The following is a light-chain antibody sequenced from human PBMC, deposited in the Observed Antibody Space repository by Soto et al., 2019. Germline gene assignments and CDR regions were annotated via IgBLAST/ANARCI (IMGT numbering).Light chain of an antibody. V-gene: IGKV1-5*03. CDR3: QQYNRSPRR. CDR2: EAS. J-gene: IGKJ1*01. Sequence: DIQMTQSPSTLSASVGDRVTITCRASQSINNWLAWYQQKPGSAPKLLIYEASSLESGVPSRFSGSGSGTECTLTISSLQPEDFATYYCQQYNRSPRRFGQGTKVEIK. CDR1: QSINNW.